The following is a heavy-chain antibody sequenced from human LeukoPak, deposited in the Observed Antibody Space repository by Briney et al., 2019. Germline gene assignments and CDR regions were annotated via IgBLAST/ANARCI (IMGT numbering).Heavy chain of an antibody. CDR2: IDGSGSS. CDR3: ARAPHFFDSSGSRYYFDY. J-gene: IGHJ4*02. CDR1: GYSISSGYL. V-gene: IGHV4-38-2*02. Sequence: SETLSLTCTVSGYSISSGYLWGWIRQPPGKGLEWIGSIDGSGSSYYNPSLKSRVTISVDTSKNQFSLNLSSVTAADTAMYYCARAPHFFDSSGSRYYFDYWGQGALVTVSS. D-gene: IGHD3-22*01.